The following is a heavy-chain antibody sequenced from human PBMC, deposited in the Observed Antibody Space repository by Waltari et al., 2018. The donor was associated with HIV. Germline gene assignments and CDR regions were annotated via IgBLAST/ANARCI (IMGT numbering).Heavy chain of an antibody. Sequence: QVQLVESGGGLVKPGGSLRLSCAASGFPFSASYMSWFRQAPGKGLEWVSYITSDDTTIHYAASVKGRFTSSRDNAKNSLYLQMESLKPDDTALYYWVREAGISWFSQGYWGQETLVTVSS. J-gene: IGHJ4*02. D-gene: IGHD6-13*01. CDR3: VREAGISWFSQGY. V-gene: IGHV3-11*01. CDR1: GFPFSASY. CDR2: ITSDDTTI.